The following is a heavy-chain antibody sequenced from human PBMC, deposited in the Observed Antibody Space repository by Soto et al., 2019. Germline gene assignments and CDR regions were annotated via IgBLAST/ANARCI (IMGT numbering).Heavy chain of an antibody. J-gene: IGHJ4*02. V-gene: IGHV1-3*01. Sequence: ASVKVSCKASGYTFTSYAMHWVRQAPGQRLEWMGWINAGNGNTKYSQKFQGRVTITRDTSASTAYMELSSLRSEDTAAYYCASSPHYDFWSGSFDYWGQGTLVTVSS. D-gene: IGHD3-3*01. CDR1: GYTFTSYA. CDR3: ASSPHYDFWSGSFDY. CDR2: INAGNGNT.